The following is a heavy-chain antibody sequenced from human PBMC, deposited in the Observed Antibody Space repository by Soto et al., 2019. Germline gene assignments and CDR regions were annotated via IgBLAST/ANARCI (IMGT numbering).Heavy chain of an antibody. V-gene: IGHV3-53*02. Sequence: EVQLVETGGGLIQPGGSLRLSCAASGFTVSSNYMRWVRQAPGKGLEWVSVMYSGGSTYYADSVKGRFTISRDNSKNTLYLQMNSLRAEDTAVYYCARDRGVSPPNYYYYGMDVWGQGTTVTVSS. CDR2: MYSGGST. J-gene: IGHJ6*02. D-gene: IGHD3-10*01. CDR3: ARDRGVSPPNYYYYGMDV. CDR1: GFTVSSNY.